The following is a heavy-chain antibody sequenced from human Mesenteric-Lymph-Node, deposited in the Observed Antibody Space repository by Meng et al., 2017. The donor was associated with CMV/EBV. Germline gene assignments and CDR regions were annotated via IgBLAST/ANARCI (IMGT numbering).Heavy chain of an antibody. J-gene: IGHJ4*02. CDR1: GFTFSNYW. V-gene: IGHV3-74*03. CDR2: IKGDGSIT. D-gene: IGHD2-2*01. Sequence: GESLKISCVASGFTFSNYWMHWVRQAPGKGLEWVSRIKGDGSITQYADSVKGRFTISRDNSKNTLYLQMTSLRAEDTAVYSCAKDARYCSSSTCYPNPYYFDYWGQGMLVTVSS. CDR3: AKDARYCSSSTCYPNPYYFDY.